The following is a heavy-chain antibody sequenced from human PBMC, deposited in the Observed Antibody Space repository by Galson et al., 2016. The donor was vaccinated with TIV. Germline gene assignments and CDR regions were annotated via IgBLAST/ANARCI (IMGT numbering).Heavy chain of an antibody. CDR1: GYTFTGNY. Sequence: SVKVSCKASGYTFTGNYMHWVRQAPGQGLEWMGWINPKSGDTSYAQKFQDWVNMTRDMSISTGYMELSRLRSDDTAVYYCARIVYGSSALDVWGQGTTVTVSS. V-gene: IGHV1-2*04. D-gene: IGHD4-17*01. CDR3: ARIVYGSSALDV. J-gene: IGHJ6*02. CDR2: INPKSGDT.